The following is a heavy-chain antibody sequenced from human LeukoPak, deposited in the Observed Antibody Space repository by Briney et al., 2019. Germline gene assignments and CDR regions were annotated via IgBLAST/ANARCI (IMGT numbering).Heavy chain of an antibody. CDR3: ARQWQLGLRGAFDI. CDR2: INPNSGAT. D-gene: IGHD2-15*01. V-gene: IGHV1-2*02. J-gene: IGHJ3*02. Sequence: VASVKVSCKASGYTFTSYYMHWVRQAPGQGLEWMGWINPNSGATNYAQKFQGRVTMTRDTSISTAYMELSSLRSDGTAVYYCARQWQLGLRGAFDIWGQGTMVTVSS. CDR1: GYTFTSYY.